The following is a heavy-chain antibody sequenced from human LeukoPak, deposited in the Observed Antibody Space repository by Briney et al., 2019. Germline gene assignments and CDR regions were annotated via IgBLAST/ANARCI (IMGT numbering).Heavy chain of an antibody. V-gene: IGHV3-30*03. D-gene: IGHD4-23*01. CDR2: ISYDGSNK. CDR1: GFTFSSYG. Sequence: QTGGSLRLSCAASGFTFSSYGMHWARQAPGKGLEWVAVISYDGSNKYYADSVKGRFTISRDNSKNTLYLQMNSLRAEDTAVYYCAREPLPHFSTVVTFWSGHDHYYFDYWGQGTLVTVSS. J-gene: IGHJ4*02. CDR3: AREPLPHFSTVVTFWSGHDHYYFDY.